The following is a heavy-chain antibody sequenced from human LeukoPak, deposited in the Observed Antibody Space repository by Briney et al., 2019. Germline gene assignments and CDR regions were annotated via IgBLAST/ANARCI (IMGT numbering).Heavy chain of an antibody. J-gene: IGHJ3*02. V-gene: IGHV4-4*02. CDR3: ARVRWLGNRGYNEI. D-gene: IGHD5-18*01. Sequence: SGTLSLTCAVSGGSISSSNWWSWVRQPPGKGLEWIGEIYHSGSTNYNPSLKGRVTISVDKSKNQFSLKLSSVTAADTAVYYCARVRWLGNRGYNEIWGQGTMVTVSS. CDR2: IYHSGST. CDR1: GGSISSSNW.